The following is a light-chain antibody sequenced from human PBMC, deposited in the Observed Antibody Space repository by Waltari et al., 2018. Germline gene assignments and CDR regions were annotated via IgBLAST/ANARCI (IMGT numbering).Light chain of an antibody. V-gene: IGLV1-47*01. CDR3: ATRDEGPTVV. CDR1: ISNIGTHH. CDR2: LTH. J-gene: IGLJ2*01. Sequence: QSVLTPPPSASGTPGQRVTISCSGSISNIGTHHLHWYRQPQGTAPKLLIYLTHQRPSGVPDRVSASKSGTSASLAISGLRFEDEADYYCATRDEGPTVVFGGGTKLTVL.